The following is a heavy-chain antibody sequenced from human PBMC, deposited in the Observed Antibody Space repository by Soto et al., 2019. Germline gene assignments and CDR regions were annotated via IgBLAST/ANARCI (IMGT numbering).Heavy chain of an antibody. CDR3: TTDNNLAYCRGDCYEAFDI. Sequence: EVQLVESGGGLVKPGGSLRLSCAASGFTFSNAWMSWVRQAPGKGLEWGGRIKSKTDGGTTDYAAPVKGRCTISRDDPKDTLYLQMNSLKAEDTAVYYCTTDNNLAYCRGDCYEAFDIWGQGTMVTVSS. D-gene: IGHD2-21*02. CDR2: IKSKTDGGTT. V-gene: IGHV3-15*01. CDR1: GFTFSNAW. J-gene: IGHJ3*02.